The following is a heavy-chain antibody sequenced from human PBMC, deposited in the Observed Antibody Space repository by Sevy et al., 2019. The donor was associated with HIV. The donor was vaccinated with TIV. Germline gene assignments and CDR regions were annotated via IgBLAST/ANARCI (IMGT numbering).Heavy chain of an antibody. D-gene: IGHD3-22*01. CDR3: ARETYFFDKSGYYWDY. J-gene: IGHJ4*02. CDR1: GVSVSSDTYD. V-gene: IGHV4-61*01. Sequence: SETLSLTCAVSGVSVSSDTYDWSWIRQPPGKGLEWIGYVYHTGSTNYSPSFKSRVTISVDTSKNQFSLRLFSVAAADTAVYYCARETYFFDKSGYYWDYWGQGALVTVSS. CDR2: VYHTGST.